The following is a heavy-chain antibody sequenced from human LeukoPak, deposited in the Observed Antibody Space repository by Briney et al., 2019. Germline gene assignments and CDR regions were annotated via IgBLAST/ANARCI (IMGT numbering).Heavy chain of an antibody. D-gene: IGHD5-12*01. CDR3: ARGVDIVATTTNRYFDY. CDR2: IYYSGST. Sequence: SETLSLTCTVSGGSINSYYWSWIRQPPGKGLEWIGYIYYSGSTNYNPSLKSRVTISVDTSKNQFSLKLSSVTAADTAVYYCARGVDIVATTTNRYFDYWGQGTLVTVSS. CDR1: GGSINSYY. J-gene: IGHJ4*02. V-gene: IGHV4-59*01.